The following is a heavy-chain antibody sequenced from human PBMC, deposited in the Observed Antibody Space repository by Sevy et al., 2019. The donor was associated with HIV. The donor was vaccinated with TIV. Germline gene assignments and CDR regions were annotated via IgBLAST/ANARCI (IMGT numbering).Heavy chain of an antibody. D-gene: IGHD6-13*01. CDR2: ISYDGSHK. Sequence: GGSLRLSCAASPFTFSTYAMHWVRQAPGKGLEWVAVISYDGSHKYYADSVKGRFTISRDDSKSSLYLQMNTLRAEDTAVYYCARDAGYSVNWYPRFDPWGHGTLVTVSS. CDR3: ARDAGYSVNWYPRFDP. CDR1: PFTFSTYA. J-gene: IGHJ5*02. V-gene: IGHV3-30*03.